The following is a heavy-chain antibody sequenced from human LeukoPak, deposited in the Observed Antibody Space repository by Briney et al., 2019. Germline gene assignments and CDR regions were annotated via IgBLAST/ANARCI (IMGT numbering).Heavy chain of an antibody. Sequence: PSETLSLTCIVSGGSISGYYWVWIRQPPGKGLEWIGYIYYSGNTNYNPSLKSRVTISVDTSKNQFSLKLSSVTAADTAVYYCARNYYDSSGYVYYYYYYMDVWGKGTTVTVSS. J-gene: IGHJ6*03. V-gene: IGHV4-59*08. CDR3: ARNYYDSSGYVYYYYYYMDV. CDR1: GGSISGYY. CDR2: IYYSGNT. D-gene: IGHD3-22*01.